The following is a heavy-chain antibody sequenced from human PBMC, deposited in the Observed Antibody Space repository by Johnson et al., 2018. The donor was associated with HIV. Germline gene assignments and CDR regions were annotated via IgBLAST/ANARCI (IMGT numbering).Heavy chain of an antibody. V-gene: IGHV3-71*04. CDR2: ITSTADGGTT. Sequence: VQLVESGGGLVKPGGSLRLSCAASGFTFSDYYMTWIRQAPGKGLEWIGFITSTADGGTTQYAASVRGRFTISRDDSKTLAYLQMNSLKAEDTAVYYCISPERAAAGFLTWGQGAMVTVSS. CDR3: ISPERAAAGFLT. J-gene: IGHJ3*01. D-gene: IGHD6-13*01. CDR1: GFTFSDYY.